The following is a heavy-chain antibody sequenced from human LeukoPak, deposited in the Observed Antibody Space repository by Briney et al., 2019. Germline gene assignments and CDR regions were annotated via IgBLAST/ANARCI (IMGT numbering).Heavy chain of an antibody. D-gene: IGHD5-18*01. Sequence: SETLSLTCTVSGGSISSYYWSWIRQRAGKGLEWIGRIYTSGSTNYNPSLKSRVTISMDTSKNQFSLKLSAVTAADTAVYYCTREGYSSPDYWGQGTLVTVSS. CDR1: GGSISSYY. V-gene: IGHV4-4*07. CDR2: IYTSGST. J-gene: IGHJ4*02. CDR3: TREGYSSPDY.